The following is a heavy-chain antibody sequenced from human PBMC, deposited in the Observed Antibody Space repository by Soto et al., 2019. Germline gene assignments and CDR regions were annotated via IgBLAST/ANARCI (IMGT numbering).Heavy chain of an antibody. CDR2: IYHTGST. CDR1: GYSISSNNW. CDR3: VRKEDGHNPFDY. Sequence: QVQLQESGPGLVKPSDTLSLTCAVSGYSISSNNWWGWIRQPPGKGLEWIGYIYHTGSTYYNPSLKSRVTMSVDTSKNQFSLKLTSVTAVDTAVYYCVRKEDGHNPFDYWGQGTLVTVSS. J-gene: IGHJ4*02. V-gene: IGHV4-28*01.